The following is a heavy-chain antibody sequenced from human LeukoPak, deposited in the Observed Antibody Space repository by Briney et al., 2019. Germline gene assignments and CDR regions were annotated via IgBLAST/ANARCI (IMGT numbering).Heavy chain of an antibody. J-gene: IGHJ4*02. V-gene: IGHV3-21*01. CDR3: AREWGYYGSGSYYGVDY. CDR1: GFTFSSYR. Sequence: GGSLRLSCAASGFTFSSYRMNWVRQAPGKGLEWVSSISSSSSYIYYADSVKGRFTISRDNAKNSLYLQMNSLRAEDTAVYYCAREWGYYGSGSYYGVDYWGQGTLVTVSS. CDR2: ISSSSSYI. D-gene: IGHD3-10*01.